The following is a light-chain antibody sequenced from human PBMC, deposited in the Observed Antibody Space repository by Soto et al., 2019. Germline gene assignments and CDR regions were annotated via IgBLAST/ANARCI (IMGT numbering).Light chain of an antibody. CDR1: SSDVGGYNY. CDR3: SSYAGSSNF. CDR2: EVN. J-gene: IGLJ1*01. V-gene: IGLV2-8*01. Sequence: QSALTQPPSASGSPGQSVAISCTGTSSDVGGYNYVSWYQQHPGKAPKLMIYEVNKRPSGVPDRFSGSKSGNTASLTVSGLQAEDEADYYCSSYAGSSNFFGTGTKLTFL.